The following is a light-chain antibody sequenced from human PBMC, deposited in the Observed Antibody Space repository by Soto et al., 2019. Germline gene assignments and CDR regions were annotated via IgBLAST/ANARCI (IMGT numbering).Light chain of an antibody. Sequence: DIQMTQSPSSLSASVGDEVTITCRASQTIMTYLNWYQLKPGKPPRLLIYAASSLQSGVPSRFSGSGSGTDFTLTISRLEPEDFAVYYCQQYGSSPYTFGLGTKVDIK. CDR1: QTIMTY. CDR2: AAS. V-gene: IGKV1-39*01. J-gene: IGKJ2*01. CDR3: QQYGSSPYT.